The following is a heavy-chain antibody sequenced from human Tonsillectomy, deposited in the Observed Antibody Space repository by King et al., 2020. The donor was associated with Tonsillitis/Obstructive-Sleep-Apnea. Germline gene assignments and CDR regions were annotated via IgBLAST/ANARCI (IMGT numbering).Heavy chain of an antibody. CDR1: GYTFTSYA. Sequence: VQLVESGSELKKPGASVKVSCKASGYTFTSYAMNWVRQAPGQGLEWMGWINTNTGNPTYAQGFTGRFVFSLDTSVSTAYLPISSLKAEDTAVYYCASDDYGDIVDHYWFDPWGQGTLVTVSS. CDR2: INTNTGNP. D-gene: IGHD4-17*01. CDR3: ASDDYGDIVDHYWFDP. V-gene: IGHV7-4-1*02. J-gene: IGHJ5*02.